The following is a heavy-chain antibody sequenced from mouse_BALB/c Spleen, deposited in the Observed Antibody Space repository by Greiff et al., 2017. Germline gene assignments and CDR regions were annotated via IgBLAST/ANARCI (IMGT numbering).Heavy chain of an antibody. J-gene: IGHJ3*01. CDR2: ISYDGSN. CDR1: GYSITSGYY. D-gene: IGHD1-1*01. Sequence: EVQRVESGPGLVKPSQSLSLTCSVTGYSITSGYYWNWIRQFPGNKLEWMGYISYDGSNNYNPSLKNRISITRDTSKNQFFLKLNSVTTEDTATYYCASSYGSSGAWFAYWGQGTLVTVSA. V-gene: IGHV3-6*02. CDR3: ASSYGSSGAWFAY.